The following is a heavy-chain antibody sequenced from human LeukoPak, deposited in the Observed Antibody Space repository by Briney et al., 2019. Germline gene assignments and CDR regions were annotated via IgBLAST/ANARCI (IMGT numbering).Heavy chain of an antibody. CDR3: ARDPRDGYNEFGFDY. D-gene: IGHD5-24*01. V-gene: IGHV1-69*13. Sequence: ASVNVSCTASGGTFSSYAISWVRQAPGQGLEWMGGIIPIFGTANYAQKFQGRVTITADESTSTAYMELSSLRSEDTAVYYCARDPRDGYNEFGFDYWGQGTLVTVSS. CDR1: GGTFSSYA. J-gene: IGHJ4*02. CDR2: IIPIFGTA.